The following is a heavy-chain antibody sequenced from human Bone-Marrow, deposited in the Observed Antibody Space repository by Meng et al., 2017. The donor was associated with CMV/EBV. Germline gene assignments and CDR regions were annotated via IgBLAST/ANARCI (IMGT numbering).Heavy chain of an antibody. CDR1: GFTFTTSA. CDR3: ARDSRRVRGLEYDAFDI. V-gene: IGHV1-58*01. Sequence: SVKVSCKASGFTFTTSAVQWVRQARGQRLEWIGWIVVGSGITNYAQKFQERVTITRDMSTSTAYMELSSLRSEDTAVYYCARDSRRVRGLEYDAFDIWGQGTMVTVSS. J-gene: IGHJ3*02. CDR2: IVVGSGIT. D-gene: IGHD3-10*01.